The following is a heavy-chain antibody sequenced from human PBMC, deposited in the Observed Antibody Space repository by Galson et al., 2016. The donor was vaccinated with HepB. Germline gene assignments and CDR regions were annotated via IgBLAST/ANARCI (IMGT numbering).Heavy chain of an antibody. CDR3: ARGSGWLLDR. V-gene: IGHV2-5*02. CDR1: GFSLRTSAVG. D-gene: IGHD6-19*01. CDR2: IYCDDNQ. Sequence: PALVKPTQTLTLTCTFSGFSLRTSAVGVGWIRQAPGKAPDGLAFIYCDDNQHYSPALESRLTITKDTSKNQVVLTMTNMDPVDTGTYYCARGSGWLLDRWGQGTLVTVSS. J-gene: IGHJ5*02.